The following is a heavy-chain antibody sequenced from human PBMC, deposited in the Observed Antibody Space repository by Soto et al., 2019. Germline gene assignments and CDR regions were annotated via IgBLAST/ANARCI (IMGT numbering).Heavy chain of an antibody. J-gene: IGHJ4*02. CDR2: IYYSGST. CDR1: GGSISSGGYY. D-gene: IGHD3-10*01. Sequence: QVQLQESGPGLVKPSQTLSLTCTVSGGSISSGGYYWSWIRQHPGNGLEWIGYIYYSGSTYYNPSLKSRVTIAVDTSKNQFSLKLSSVTAADTAVYYCARETLWFGELSHYFDYWGQGTLVTVSS. V-gene: IGHV4-31*03. CDR3: ARETLWFGELSHYFDY.